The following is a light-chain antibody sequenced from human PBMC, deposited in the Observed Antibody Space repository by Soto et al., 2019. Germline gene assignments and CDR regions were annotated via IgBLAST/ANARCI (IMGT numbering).Light chain of an antibody. CDR3: QQYGSSPPIT. V-gene: IGKV3-20*01. CDR1: QSVSSSY. CDR2: GAS. Sequence: EIVLTQSPGTLSLSPGERATLSCRASQSVSSSYLAWYQQKPGQAPRLLIYGASSRATGIPDRFSGSGSGTDLTLTISRLEPEDVAVYYCQQYGSSPPITFGQGTRLEI. J-gene: IGKJ5*01.